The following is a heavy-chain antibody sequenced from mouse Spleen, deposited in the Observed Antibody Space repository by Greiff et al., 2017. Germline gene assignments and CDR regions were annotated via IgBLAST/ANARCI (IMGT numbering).Heavy chain of an antibody. CDR3: TGRYDGGGFDY. V-gene: IGHV14-4*01. CDR1: GFNIKDDY. CDR2: IDPENGDT. Sequence: EVKLQESGAELVRPGASVKLSCTASGFNIKDDYMHWVKQRPEQGLEWIGWIDPENGDTEYASKFQGKATITADTSSNTAYLQLSSLTSEDTAVYYCTGRYDGGGFDYWGQGTTLTVSS. D-gene: IGHD2-14*01. J-gene: IGHJ2*01.